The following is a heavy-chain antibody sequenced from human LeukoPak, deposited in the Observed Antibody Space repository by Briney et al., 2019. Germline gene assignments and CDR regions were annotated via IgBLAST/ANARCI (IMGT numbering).Heavy chain of an antibody. J-gene: IGHJ4*02. CDR3: ARDYSAMPSY. CDR2: ISYDGSYK. D-gene: IGHD2-2*01. Sequence: PGGSLRLSCAASGFTFSSYNMHWLRQAPGKGLEWLTVISYDGSYKSYADSVKGRFTISRDNSKNTLYLQMNSLRAEDTALYYCARDYSAMPSYWGQGTLVTVSS. CDR1: GFTFSSYN. V-gene: IGHV3-30*03.